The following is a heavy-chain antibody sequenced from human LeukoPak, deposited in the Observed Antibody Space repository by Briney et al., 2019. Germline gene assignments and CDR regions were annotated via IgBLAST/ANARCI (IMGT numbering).Heavy chain of an antibody. Sequence: NTSETLSLTCTVSGGSISSYYWSWIRQPPGKGLESIGYIYYSGSTNYNPSLKSRVTISVDTSKNQFSLKLSSVTAADTAVYYCARGGSYSSSWYWFDPWGQGTLVTVSS. CDR3: ARGGSYSSSWYWFDP. CDR2: IYYSGST. D-gene: IGHD6-13*01. J-gene: IGHJ5*02. V-gene: IGHV4-59*01. CDR1: GGSISSYY.